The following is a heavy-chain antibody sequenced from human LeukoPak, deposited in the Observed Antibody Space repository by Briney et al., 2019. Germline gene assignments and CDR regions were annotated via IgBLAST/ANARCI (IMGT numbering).Heavy chain of an antibody. CDR1: GGSISSSSYY. D-gene: IGHD3-10*01. Sequence: PSETLSLTCTVSGGSISSSSYYWGWIRQPPGKGLEWIGGINHSGSTNYNPSLKSRVTLSVDTSKNQFSLNLSSVTAADTAVYFCARGGYGSGWDYMDVWGKGTTVPVSS. CDR2: INHSGST. J-gene: IGHJ6*03. CDR3: ARGGYGSGWDYMDV. V-gene: IGHV4-39*07.